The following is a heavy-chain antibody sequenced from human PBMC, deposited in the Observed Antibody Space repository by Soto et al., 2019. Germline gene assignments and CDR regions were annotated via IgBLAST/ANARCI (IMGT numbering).Heavy chain of an antibody. D-gene: IGHD5-12*01. CDR1: GGSFSGYY. V-gene: IGHV4-34*01. Sequence: PSETLSLTCAVYGGSFSGYYWSWIRQPPGKGLEWIGEINHSGSTNYNPSLKSRVTISVDTSKNQFSLKLSSVTAADTAVYYCAREFSGYDDYYFDYWGQGTLVTVSS. CDR3: AREFSGYDDYYFDY. J-gene: IGHJ4*02. CDR2: INHSGST.